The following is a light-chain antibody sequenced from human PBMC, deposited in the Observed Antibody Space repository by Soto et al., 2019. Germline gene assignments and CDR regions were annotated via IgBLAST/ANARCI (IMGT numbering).Light chain of an antibody. J-gene: IGKJ4*01. V-gene: IGKV3-20*01. CDR1: ESVSDNY. CDR3: QQYGSSPLT. Sequence: EIVLTQSPGTLSLSPGERATLSCRASESVSDNYLAWYQQRSGQAPRLVIYGASSRASAVPDRFSGSGSGAEFTLTISRLEPEDFEVYYCQQYGSSPLTFGGGTKVEIK. CDR2: GAS.